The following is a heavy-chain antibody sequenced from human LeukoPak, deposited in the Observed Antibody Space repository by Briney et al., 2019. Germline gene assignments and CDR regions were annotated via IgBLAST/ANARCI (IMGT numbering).Heavy chain of an antibody. CDR2: ISGSGDGT. Sequence: GGSLGLSCVVSGFMFSSNTMTWVRQAPGKGLEWVSAISGSGDGTYSADSVKGRFTISRDNSKNTLYLQMNSLRAEDTAVYYCANPFYIGYDSHFDYWAQGTLVTVSS. CDR1: GFMFSSNT. V-gene: IGHV3-23*01. J-gene: IGHJ4*02. CDR3: ANPFYIGYDSHFDY. D-gene: IGHD5-12*01.